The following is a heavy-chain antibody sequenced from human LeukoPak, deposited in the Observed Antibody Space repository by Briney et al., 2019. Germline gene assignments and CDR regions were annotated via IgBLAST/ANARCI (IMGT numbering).Heavy chain of an antibody. CDR3: ARRGYCSSTSCYGFDY. CDR1: GGSISSYY. V-gene: IGHV4-34*01. CDR2: INHSGST. J-gene: IGHJ4*02. Sequence: SETLSLTCTVSGGSISSYYWSWIRQPPGKGLEWIGEINHSGSTNYNPSLKSRVTISVDTSMNQFSLKLSSVTAADTAVYYCARRGYCSSTSCYGFDYWGQGTLVTVSS. D-gene: IGHD2-2*01.